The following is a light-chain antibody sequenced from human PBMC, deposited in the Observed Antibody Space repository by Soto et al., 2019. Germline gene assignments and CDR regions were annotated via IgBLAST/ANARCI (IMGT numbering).Light chain of an antibody. J-gene: IGKJ1*01. Sequence: EIVLTQSPATLSLSPGERATLSCRASQSVSRYLAWYQQKPGQAPRLLIYDASNRATGIPARFSGSGSGTDFTLTISRLEPEDFAVYYCQQYGRSPTTFGQGTKVDIK. V-gene: IGKV3-11*01. CDR3: QQYGRSPTT. CDR1: QSVSRY. CDR2: DAS.